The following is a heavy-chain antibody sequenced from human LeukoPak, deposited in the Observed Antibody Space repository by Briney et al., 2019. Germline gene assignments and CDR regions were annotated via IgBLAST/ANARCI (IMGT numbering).Heavy chain of an antibody. V-gene: IGHV3-30-3*01. CDR1: GFTFSSYA. J-gene: IGHJ4*02. Sequence: GGSLRLSCAASGFTFSSYAMHWVRQAPGKGLEWVAVISYDGSNKYYADSVKGRFTISRDNSKNTLYLQMNSLRAEDTAVYYCARDRGRIQLWLPYWGQGTLVTVSS. CDR3: ARDRGRIQLWLPY. D-gene: IGHD5-18*01. CDR2: ISYDGSNK.